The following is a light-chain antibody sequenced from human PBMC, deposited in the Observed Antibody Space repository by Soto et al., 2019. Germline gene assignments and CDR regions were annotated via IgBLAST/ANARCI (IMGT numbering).Light chain of an antibody. CDR1: SSDVGGYDF. J-gene: IGLJ3*02. Sequence: QSVLTQPASVSGSPGQSITISCTGTSSDVGGYDFVSWYQQRPGKAPKLIIYDVSNRPSGVSNRFSGSKSGNTASLTISGLQAEDAADYYCTSYTRSDIGVFGGGPTLTVL. CDR2: DVS. CDR3: TSYTRSDIGV. V-gene: IGLV2-14*01.